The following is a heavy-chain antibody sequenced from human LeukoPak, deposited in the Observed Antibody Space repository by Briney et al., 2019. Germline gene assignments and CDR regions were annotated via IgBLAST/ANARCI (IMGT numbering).Heavy chain of an antibody. CDR1: GLTFSNFR. V-gene: IGHV3-7*01. Sequence: GQSLRLSCAVSGLTFSNFRMSWVRQAPGKGLEWVAHINQDGSVQFYVDSVKGRFTISGDNAKNSLYLQMSSLRAEDTAVYSCGRNEVDYLGQGTLVTVSS. J-gene: IGHJ4*02. CDR2: INQDGSVQ. CDR3: GRNEVDY.